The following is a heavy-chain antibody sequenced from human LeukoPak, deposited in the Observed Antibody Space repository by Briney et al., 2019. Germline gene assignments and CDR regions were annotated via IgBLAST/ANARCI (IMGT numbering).Heavy chain of an antibody. Sequence: ASVKVSCKASGYTFTSYYMHWVRQAPGQGLEWMGIINPSGGSTSYAQKFQGGVTMTRDMSTSTVYMELSSLRSEDTAVYYCARDGELLGRYYYYYMDVWGKGTTVTVSS. CDR3: ARDGELLGRYYYYYMDV. V-gene: IGHV1-46*01. CDR1: GYTFTSYY. D-gene: IGHD2-15*01. CDR2: INPSGGST. J-gene: IGHJ6*03.